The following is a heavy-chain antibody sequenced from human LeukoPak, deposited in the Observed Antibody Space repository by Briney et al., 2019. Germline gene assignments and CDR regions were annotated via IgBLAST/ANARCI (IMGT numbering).Heavy chain of an antibody. J-gene: IGHJ6*02. CDR2: ISWNSENI. CDR1: GFTFNDFT. D-gene: IGHD2/OR15-2a*01. V-gene: IGHV3-9*01. Sequence: GGSLRLSCAASGFTFNDFTMHWVRQPPGKGLEWVSSISWNSENIAYADSVKGRFSISRDHAENSLHLLMNSLRLEDTALYFCAKDKYSDTTGYHPTYYGLDVWGQGTTVTVSS. CDR3: AKDKYSDTTGYHPTYYGLDV.